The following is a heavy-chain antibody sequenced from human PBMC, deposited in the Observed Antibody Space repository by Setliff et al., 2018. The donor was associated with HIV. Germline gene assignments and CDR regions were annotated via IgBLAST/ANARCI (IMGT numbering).Heavy chain of an antibody. V-gene: IGHV4-39*01. D-gene: IGHD3-3*01. J-gene: IGHJ3*02. CDR1: GGSFTSRSYY. CDR2: IFYSGIT. Sequence: PSETLSLTCTVSGGSFTSRSYYWGWIRQPPGKGLEWIGSIFYSGITYYNPSLKSRVTISVDTSKNQFPLNLTSVTAADTAVYYCARSKTFYDFWGGYYTHGAFKIWGLGTMVTVSS. CDR3: ARSKTFYDFWGGYYTHGAFKI.